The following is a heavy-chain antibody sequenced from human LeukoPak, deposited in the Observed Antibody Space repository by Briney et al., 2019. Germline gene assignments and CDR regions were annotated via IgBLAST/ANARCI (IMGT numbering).Heavy chain of an antibody. D-gene: IGHD3-3*01. J-gene: IGHJ4*02. Sequence: GESLKISCRVSGYAFASYWIGWVRQVPGKGLEWMGIIYPADSETKSSPSFQGQVTFPADKSINTAYLQWSSLKASDTAMYYCARFEVNYEDNRSFYYFDYWGQGTLVTVSS. CDR3: ARFEVNYEDNRSFYYFDY. CDR1: GYAFASYW. CDR2: IYPADSET. V-gene: IGHV5-51*01.